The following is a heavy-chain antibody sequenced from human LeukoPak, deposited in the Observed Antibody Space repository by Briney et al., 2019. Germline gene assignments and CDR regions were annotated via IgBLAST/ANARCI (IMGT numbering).Heavy chain of an antibody. Sequence: GGSLRLSCAASGFTVSSNYMSWVRQAPGKGLEWVSVIYSGGSTYYADSVKGRFTISRDNSKNTLYLQMNSLRAEDTAVYYCTTPKYSGYDFYFWGQGTLVTVSS. CDR1: GFTVSSNY. CDR2: IYSGGST. J-gene: IGHJ4*02. CDR3: TTPKYSGYDFYF. V-gene: IGHV3-53*01. D-gene: IGHD5-12*01.